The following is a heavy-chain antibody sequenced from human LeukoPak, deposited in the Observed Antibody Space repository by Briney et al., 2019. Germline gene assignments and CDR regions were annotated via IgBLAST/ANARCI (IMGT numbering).Heavy chain of an antibody. J-gene: IGHJ2*01. V-gene: IGHV3-30*02. CDR3: AKAGYSYGYSDWYFDL. CDR1: GFTFTTYG. Sequence: GGSLRLSCAASGFTFTTYGMHWVRQAPGKGLEWVVFIRYDGSNKYYADSVKGRFTISRDNSKNTLYLQMNSLRDEDTAVYYCAKAGYSYGYSDWYFDLWGRGTLVTVSS. D-gene: IGHD5-18*01. CDR2: IRYDGSNK.